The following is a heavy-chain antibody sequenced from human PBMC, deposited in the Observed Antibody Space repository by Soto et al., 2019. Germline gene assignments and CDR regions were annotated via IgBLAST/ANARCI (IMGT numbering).Heavy chain of an antibody. CDR3: VREDSSASSYYCYYKLAC. CDR1: GFTFSSYA. V-gene: IGHV3-30-3*01. J-gene: IGHJ6*03. D-gene: IGHD6-19*01. Sequence: GGSMRLSCAASGFTFSSYAMHWVRQAPGKGLEWVAVISYDGSNKYYADSVKGRFTISRDNSKNTLYLQMNSLRAEDTAVYYCVREDSSASSYYCYYKLACRGKGTKSTVSS. CDR2: ISYDGSNK.